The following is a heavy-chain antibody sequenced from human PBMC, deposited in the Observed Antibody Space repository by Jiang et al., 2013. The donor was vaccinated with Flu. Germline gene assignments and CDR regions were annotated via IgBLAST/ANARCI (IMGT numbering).Heavy chain of an antibody. Sequence: QLVESGAEVKKPGASVKVSCKASGYTFTSYYMHWVRQAPGQGLEWMGIINPSGGSTSYAQKFQGRVTMTRDTSTSTVYMELSSLRSEDTAVYYCAREYYYGSGSYYMNYYGMDVWGQGTTVTVSS. CDR1: GYTFTSYY. CDR2: INPSGGST. J-gene: IGHJ6*02. V-gene: IGHV1-46*01. D-gene: IGHD3-10*01. CDR3: AREYYYGSGSYYMNYYGMDV.